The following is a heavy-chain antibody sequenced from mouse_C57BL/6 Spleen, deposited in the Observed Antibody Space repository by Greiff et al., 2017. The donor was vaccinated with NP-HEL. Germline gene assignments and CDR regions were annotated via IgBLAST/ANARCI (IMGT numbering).Heavy chain of an antibody. CDR1: GFTFTDYY. D-gene: IGHD1-1*01. J-gene: IGHJ1*03. CDR2: IRNKANGYTT. V-gene: IGHV7-3*01. CDR3: AGYYGTPYWYFDV. Sequence: DVKLVESGGGLVQPGGSLSLSCAASGFTFTDYYMSWVRQPPGKALEWLGFIRNKANGYTTEYSASVKGRFTISRDNSQSILYLQMNALRAEDSATYYCAGYYGTPYWYFDVWGTGTTVTVSS.